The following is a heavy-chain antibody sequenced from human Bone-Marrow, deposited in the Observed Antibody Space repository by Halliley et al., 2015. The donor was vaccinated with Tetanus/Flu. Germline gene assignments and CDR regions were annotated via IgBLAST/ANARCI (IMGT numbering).Heavy chain of an antibody. CDR2: TNEDGSGK. CDR3: TRGVRSGG. V-gene: IGHV3-7*01. D-gene: IGHD3-10*01. J-gene: IGHJ4*02. Sequence: LGWVADTNEDGSGKLYVDSVKGRFTISRDNGKNSLYLQMNSLRVEDTALYYCTRGVRSGGWGQGTLVTVSS.